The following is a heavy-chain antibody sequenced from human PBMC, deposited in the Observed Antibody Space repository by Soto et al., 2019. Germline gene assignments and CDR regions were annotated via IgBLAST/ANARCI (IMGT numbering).Heavy chain of an antibody. Sequence: TLSLTCTVSGDSISSANNYWSWIRQPPGEGLEWIGFISYSGTTSYSPSLKSRLAISLDTSKNQFSLSLTSVTAADTAVYYCARGRGYSYGLDPWGQGTLVTVSS. J-gene: IGHJ5*02. D-gene: IGHD5-12*01. CDR1: GDSISSANNY. V-gene: IGHV4-30-4*01. CDR2: ISYSGTT. CDR3: ARGRGYSYGLDP.